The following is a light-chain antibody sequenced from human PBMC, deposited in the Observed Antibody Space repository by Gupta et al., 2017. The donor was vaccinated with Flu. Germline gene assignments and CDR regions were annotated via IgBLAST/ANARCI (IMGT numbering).Light chain of an antibody. J-gene: IGKJ2*01. CDR1: QSISTY. CDR2: GAS. V-gene: IGKV3-11*01. Sequence: EVVLTQSPGTLSLSPGERATLSCRASQSISTYLAWYQQRPGQAPRLLIYGASNRATGIPARFSGSGAGTDFTLTISSREPEDFAVYYCQQRSYWPPMYTFGQGTKLEIK. CDR3: QQRSYWPPMYT.